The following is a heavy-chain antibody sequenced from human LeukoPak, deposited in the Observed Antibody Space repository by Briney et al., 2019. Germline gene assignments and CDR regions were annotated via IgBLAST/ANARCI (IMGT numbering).Heavy chain of an antibody. J-gene: IGHJ4*02. CDR3: ARYCSSTSCYTQFDY. CDR2: IYTSGST. CDR1: GGSISSGSYY. D-gene: IGHD2-2*02. V-gene: IGHV4-61*02. Sequence: SQTLSLTCTVSGGSISSGSYYWSWIRQPAGKELEWIGGIYTSGSTNYNPSLKSRVTISVDTSKNQFSLKLSSVTAADTAVYYCARYCSSTSCYTQFDYWGQGTLVTVSS.